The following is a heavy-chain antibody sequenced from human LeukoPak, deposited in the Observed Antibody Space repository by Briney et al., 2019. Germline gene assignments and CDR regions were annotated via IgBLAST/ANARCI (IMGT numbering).Heavy chain of an antibody. CDR3: ARRGDGGFWYFDL. V-gene: IGHV4-59*08. J-gene: IGHJ2*01. CDR1: GGSISSDY. Sequence: SETQSLICAVSGGSISSDYWNWIRQPPGKGLEWVGYIYYSRSPNYNPSLKSRVSISIDTSKNQFSLKLSSVTAADTAVYYCARRGDGGFWYFDLWGQGTLVTVSS. CDR2: IYYSRSP. D-gene: IGHD3-16*01.